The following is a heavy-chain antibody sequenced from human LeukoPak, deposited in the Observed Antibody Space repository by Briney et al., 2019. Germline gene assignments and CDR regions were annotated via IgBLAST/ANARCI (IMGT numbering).Heavy chain of an antibody. CDR3: ARGSSSWYGTWFDP. V-gene: IGHV4-38-2*02. CDR1: GYSISSGYY. J-gene: IGHJ5*02. CDR2: IYHSGST. Sequence: SETLSLTCTVSGYSISSGYYWGWIRQPPGKGLEWIGSIYHSGSTYYNPSLKSRVTISVDTSKNQFSLKLSSVTAADTAVYYCARGSSSWYGTWFDPWGQGTLVTVSS. D-gene: IGHD6-13*01.